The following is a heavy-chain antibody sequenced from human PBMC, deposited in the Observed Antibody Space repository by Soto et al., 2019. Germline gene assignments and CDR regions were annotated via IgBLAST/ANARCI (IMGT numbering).Heavy chain of an antibody. CDR2: IKSETDGGTI. J-gene: IGHJ4*02. V-gene: IGHV3-15*07. CDR1: GFTFSNVW. D-gene: IGHD6-19*01. Sequence: EVQLVESGGGLVKPGGSLRLSCAGSGFTFSNVWMNWVRQAPEKGLEWVGRIKSETDGGTIDYAAPVKGRFTISRDDSNNTLYLQMNSLKTEDTATYYCTPLALKYNSDWYPLSDWGQGTRVTVSS. CDR3: TPLALKYNSDWYPLSD.